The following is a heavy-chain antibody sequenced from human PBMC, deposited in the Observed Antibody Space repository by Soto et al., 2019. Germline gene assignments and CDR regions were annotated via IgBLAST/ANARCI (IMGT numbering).Heavy chain of an antibody. Sequence: GGSLRLSCAASGFTFSSYSMNWVRQAPGKGLEWVSSISSSSSYIYYADSVKGRFTISRDNAKNSLHLQMNSLRAEDTAVYYCARDGTLLWFGELSYYYYGMDVWGQGTTVTVSS. CDR1: GFTFSSYS. D-gene: IGHD3-10*01. J-gene: IGHJ6*02. V-gene: IGHV3-21*01. CDR2: ISSSSSYI. CDR3: ARDGTLLWFGELSYYYYGMDV.